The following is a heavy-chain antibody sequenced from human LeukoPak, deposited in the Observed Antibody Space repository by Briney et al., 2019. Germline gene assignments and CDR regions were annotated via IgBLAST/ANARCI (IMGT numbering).Heavy chain of an antibody. CDR2: IYTSGST. Sequence: GSLRLSCAASGFTFRSYAMSWIRQPAGKGLEWIGRIYTSGSTNYNPSLKSRVTISVDTSKNQFSLKLSSVTAADTAVYYCARVLRYCSGGNCYSGGLGYMDVWGKGTTVTISS. J-gene: IGHJ6*03. CDR1: GFTFRSYA. D-gene: IGHD2-15*01. V-gene: IGHV4-4*07. CDR3: ARVLRYCSGGNCYSGGLGYMDV.